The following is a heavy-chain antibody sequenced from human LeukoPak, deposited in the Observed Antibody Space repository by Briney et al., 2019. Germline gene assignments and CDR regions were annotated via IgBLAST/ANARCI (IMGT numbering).Heavy chain of an antibody. J-gene: IGHJ4*02. CDR2: ISGSGGST. Sequence: GGSLRLSCAASGFTFSSYAMSWVRQAPGKGLEWVSAISGSGGSTYYADSVKGRFTISRDNSKNTLYLQMNSLRAEDTAVYYCAKDSLDIVATIWDADYWGQGTLVTVSS. V-gene: IGHV3-23*01. CDR3: AKDSLDIVATIWDADY. CDR1: GFTFSSYA. D-gene: IGHD5-12*01.